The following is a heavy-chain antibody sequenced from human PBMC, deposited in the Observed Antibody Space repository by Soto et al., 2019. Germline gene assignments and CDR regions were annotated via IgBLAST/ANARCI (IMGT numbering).Heavy chain of an antibody. V-gene: IGHV3-33*01. J-gene: IGHJ4*02. CDR1: GFTFSTHA. CDR2: IWSDGSNK. CDR3: ARDPPGSGWAFDY. Sequence: QAQLVESGGGVVQPGRSLRLSCAAAGFTFSTHAMHWVRQAPGKGLEWVAFIWSDGSNKYYADSVKGRATISRDNSKRTVDLQMNSLRAEDTAVYYCARDPPGSGWAFDYWGQGTLVTVSS. D-gene: IGHD6-19*01.